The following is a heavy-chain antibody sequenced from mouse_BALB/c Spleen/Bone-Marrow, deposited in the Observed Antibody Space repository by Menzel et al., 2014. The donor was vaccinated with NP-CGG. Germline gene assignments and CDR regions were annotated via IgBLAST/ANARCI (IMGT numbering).Heavy chain of an antibody. Sequence: QVQLKEPGPELVRPGVSVKISCKGSGYTFTDYAMHWVKQSHAKSLEWIGVISTYSGNTNYNQKFKGKATMTVDKSSSTAYMELARLTSEDSAIYYCARSGYGYDWFAYWGQGALVTVSA. CDR2: ISTYSGNT. CDR1: GYTFTDYA. D-gene: IGHD2-2*01. V-gene: IGHV1-67*01. J-gene: IGHJ3*01. CDR3: ARSGYGYDWFAY.